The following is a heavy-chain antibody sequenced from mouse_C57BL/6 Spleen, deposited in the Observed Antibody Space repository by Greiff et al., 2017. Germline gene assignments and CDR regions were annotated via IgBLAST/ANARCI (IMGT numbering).Heavy chain of an antibody. J-gene: IGHJ4*01. D-gene: IGHD2-1*01. CDR3: ARDYGNYEDAMDY. V-gene: IGHV5-4*01. Sequence: EVMLVESGGGLVKPGGSLKLSCAASGFTFSSYAMSWVRQTPEKRLEWVATISDGGSYTYYPDNVKGRFTISRVNAKNNLYLQMSHLKSEDTAMYYCARDYGNYEDAMDYWGQGTSVTVSS. CDR1: GFTFSSYA. CDR2: ISDGGSYT.